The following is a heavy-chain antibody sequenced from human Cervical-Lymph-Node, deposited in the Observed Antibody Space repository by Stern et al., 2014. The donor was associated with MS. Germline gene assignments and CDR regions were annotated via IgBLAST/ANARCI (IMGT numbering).Heavy chain of an antibody. CDR3: AAGRCGGDCSP. Sequence: QLVESGPEVKKPVTSVKVSCKASGFTFTSSAVQWVRQARGQRLEWIGWIVVGSGNTNYAQKFQERVTITRDMSTSTAYMELSSLRSEDTAVYYCAAGRCGGDCSPWGQGTLVTVSS. V-gene: IGHV1-58*01. D-gene: IGHD2-21*02. J-gene: IGHJ5*02. CDR2: IVVGSGNT. CDR1: GFTFTSSA.